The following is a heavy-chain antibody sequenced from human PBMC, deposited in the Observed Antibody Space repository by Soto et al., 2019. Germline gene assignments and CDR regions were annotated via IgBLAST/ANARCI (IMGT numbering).Heavy chain of an antibody. CDR3: ARPYSRSPFDY. CDR2: INPSGGST. Sequence: ASVKPFCKASGYTFTSYYMHWVRQAPGQGLEWMGIINPSGGSTSYAQKFQGRVTMTRDTSTSTVYMELSSLRSEDTAVYYCARPYSRSPFDYWGQGTLVTVSS. V-gene: IGHV1-46*01. J-gene: IGHJ4*02. CDR1: GYTFTSYY. D-gene: IGHD6-6*01.